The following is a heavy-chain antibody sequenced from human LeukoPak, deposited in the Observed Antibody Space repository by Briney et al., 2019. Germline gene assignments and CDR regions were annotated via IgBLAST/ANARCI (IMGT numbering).Heavy chain of an antibody. J-gene: IGHJ4*02. V-gene: IGHV3-30*03. CDR3: ARGGGRHYFDY. CDR1: GFTFSSYG. CDR2: ISYDGSNK. D-gene: IGHD2-15*01. Sequence: GGSLRLSCAASGFTFSSYGMHWVRQAPGKGLEWVAVISYDGSNKYYADSVKGRFTISRDNSKNTLYLQMNSLRAEDTAVYYCARGGGRHYFDYWGQGTLVTVSS.